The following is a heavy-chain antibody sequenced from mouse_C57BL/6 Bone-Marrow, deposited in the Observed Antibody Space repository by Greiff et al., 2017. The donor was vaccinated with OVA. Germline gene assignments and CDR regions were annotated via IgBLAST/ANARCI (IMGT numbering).Heavy chain of an antibody. CDR3: ARRSSWYFDV. J-gene: IGHJ1*03. Sequence: VKLMESGAELARPGASVKLSCKASGYTFTSYGISWVKQRTGQGLEWIGEIYPRSGNTYYNEKFKGKATLTADKSSSTAYMELRSLTSEDSAVYFCARRSSWYFDVWRTGTTVTVAS. D-gene: IGHD1-1*01. CDR2: IYPRSGNT. V-gene: IGHV1-81*01. CDR1: GYTFTSYG.